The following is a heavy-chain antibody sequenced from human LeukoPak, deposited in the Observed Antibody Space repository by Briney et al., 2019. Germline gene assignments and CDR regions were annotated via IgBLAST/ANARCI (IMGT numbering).Heavy chain of an antibody. D-gene: IGHD6-13*01. J-gene: IGHJ4*02. V-gene: IGHV3-11*01. Sequence: GGSLRLSCAASGFTFSDYYMTWIRQAPGKGLEWVSYISGSGATTYYADSVKGRVTISRDTSKNTLYLLMNSLRAEDSAVYYCAKDLLISRIAAAGPFDSWGQGTLVTVSS. CDR2: ISGSGATT. CDR1: GFTFSDYY. CDR3: AKDLLISRIAAAGPFDS.